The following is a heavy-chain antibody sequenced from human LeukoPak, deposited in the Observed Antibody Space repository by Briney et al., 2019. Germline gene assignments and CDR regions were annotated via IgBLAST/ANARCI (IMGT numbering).Heavy chain of an antibody. CDR1: GGSISSGGYY. V-gene: IGHV4-31*11. Sequence: PSQTLSLTCAVSGGSISSGGYYSRWIRHHPGNGLEWIGYIYYSGSTYYNPSLKSRVTISVDTSKNQLSLKLSSVTAADTAVYYCARYWSWLDYWGQGTLVTVSS. D-gene: IGHD2-8*02. CDR2: IYYSGST. CDR3: ARYWSWLDY. J-gene: IGHJ4*02.